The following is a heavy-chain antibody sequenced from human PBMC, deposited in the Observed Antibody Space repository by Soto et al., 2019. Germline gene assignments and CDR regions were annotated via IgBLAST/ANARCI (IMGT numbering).Heavy chain of an antibody. D-gene: IGHD1-1*01. CDR2: INPNSGGT. CDR1: GYTFTGYY. CDR3: ARDELDRAGGPLLLFDY. V-gene: IGHV1-2*02. J-gene: IGHJ4*02. Sequence: ASVKISCKASGYTFTGYYMHWVRQAPGQGLEWMGWINPNSGGTDYAQKFQGRVTMTRDTSISTAYMELSRLRSDDTAVYYCARDELDRAGGPLLLFDYWGQGTLVTVSS.